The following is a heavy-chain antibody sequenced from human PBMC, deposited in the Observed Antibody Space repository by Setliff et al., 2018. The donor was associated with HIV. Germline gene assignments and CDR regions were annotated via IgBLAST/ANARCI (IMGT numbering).Heavy chain of an antibody. CDR3: ASPASGGSSGQYHY. V-gene: IGHV4-34*01. D-gene: IGHD6-19*01. J-gene: IGHJ4*02. CDR1: GGSFSGYY. CDR2: INHTGNI. Sequence: SETLSLTCAVYGGSFSGYYWTWIRQPPGKGLEWIGEINHTGNINYNPSLKSRVTISVDTSKNQFSLKLSSVTAADTAVYYCASPASGGSSGQYHYWGQGTLVTVSS.